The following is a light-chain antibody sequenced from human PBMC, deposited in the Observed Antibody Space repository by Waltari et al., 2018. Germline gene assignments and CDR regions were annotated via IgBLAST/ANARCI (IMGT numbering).Light chain of an antibody. CDR3: CSYAGGRTFPYV. V-gene: IGLV2-23*02. CDR2: EVT. CDR1: SGDVGTYNL. Sequence: QSALTQPASVSGSPGQSITISCTGTSGDVGTYNLVSWYQQHPGEVPKLIIYEVTKRPSGVANRFSGYKSGNTASLTISGLQAEDAADYYCCSYAGGRTFPYVFGTGTKVTVL. J-gene: IGLJ1*01.